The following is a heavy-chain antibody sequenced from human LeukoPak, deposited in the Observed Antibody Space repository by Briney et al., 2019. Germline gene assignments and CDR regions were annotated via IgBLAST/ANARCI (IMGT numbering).Heavy chain of an antibody. D-gene: IGHD3-22*01. V-gene: IGHV4-59*01. CDR2: TYYSGST. Sequence: SETLSLTCTVSGGSISSYYWSWLRQPPGKGLEWIGYTYYSGSTNYNPSLKSRVTISVDTSKNQFSLKLSSVTAADTAVYYCAGLVGRYSSGLYYYYFDYWGQGTLVTVSS. J-gene: IGHJ4*02. CDR3: AGLVGRYSSGLYYYYFDY. CDR1: GGSISSYY.